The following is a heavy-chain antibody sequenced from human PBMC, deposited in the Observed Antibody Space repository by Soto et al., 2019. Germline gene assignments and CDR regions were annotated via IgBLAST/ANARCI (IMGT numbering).Heavy chain of an antibody. CDR1: GSTFSSYA. V-gene: IGHV3-30-3*01. Sequence: GGYLRLSCAASGSTFSSYAMHWVRQAPGKGLEWVAVISYDGSNKYYADSVKGRFTISRDNSKNTLYLQMNSLRAEDTAVYYCAREGIAVAGTPYYWGQGTLVTVSS. J-gene: IGHJ4*02. D-gene: IGHD6-19*01. CDR2: ISYDGSNK. CDR3: AREGIAVAGTPYY.